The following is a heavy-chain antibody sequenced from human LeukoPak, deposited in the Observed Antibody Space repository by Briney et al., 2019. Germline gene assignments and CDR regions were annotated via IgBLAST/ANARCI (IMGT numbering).Heavy chain of an antibody. CDR2: IYYSGST. CDR1: GGSISSGGYY. D-gene: IGHD6-6*01. J-gene: IGHJ3*02. CDR3: ARVWLSSSSLAFDI. Sequence: SETLSLTCTVSGGSISSGGYYWSWIRQHPGKGLEWIGYIYYSGSTYYNPSLKSRVTISVDTSKNQFSLKLSSVTAADTAVYYCARVWLSSSSLAFDIWGQGTMVTVSS. V-gene: IGHV4-31*03.